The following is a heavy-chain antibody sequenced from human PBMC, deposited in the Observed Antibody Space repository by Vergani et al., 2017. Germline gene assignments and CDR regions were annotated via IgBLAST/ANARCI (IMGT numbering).Heavy chain of an antibody. CDR3: ARRRYCSSTSCPSGYFDY. J-gene: IGHJ4*02. V-gene: IGHV4-39*01. CDR1: GGSISSSSYY. D-gene: IGHD2-2*01. CDR2: IYYSGSN. Sequence: QLQLQESGPGLVKPSETLSLTCTVSGGSISSSSYYWGWIRQPPGKGLEWIGSIYYSGSNYYNPSLKSRVTISVDTSKNQFSLKLSSVTAADTAVYYCARRRYCSSTSCPSGYFDYWGQGTLVTVSS.